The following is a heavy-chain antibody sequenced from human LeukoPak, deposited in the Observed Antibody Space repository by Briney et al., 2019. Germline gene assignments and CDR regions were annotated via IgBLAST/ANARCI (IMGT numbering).Heavy chain of an antibody. CDR2: INPNSGGT. Sequence: ASVKVSCKASGYTFTGYYMHWVRQAPGQGLEWMGWINPNSGGTNYAQKFQGWVTMTRDTSISTAYVELSRLRSDDTAVYYCAREGLAVAGTLDYYGMDVWGKGTTVTVSS. J-gene: IGHJ6*04. CDR1: GYTFTGYY. D-gene: IGHD6-19*01. CDR3: AREGLAVAGTLDYYGMDV. V-gene: IGHV1-2*04.